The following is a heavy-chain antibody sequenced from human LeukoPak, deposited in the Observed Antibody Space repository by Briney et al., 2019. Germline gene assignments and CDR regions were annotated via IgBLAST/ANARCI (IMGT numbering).Heavy chain of an antibody. V-gene: IGHV3-21*01. CDR3: AREDRAAGNAYAFDI. Sequence: GGSLRLSCAASGFTFSSYAMSWVRQAPGKGLEWVSSISSSSSYIYYADSVKGRFTISRDNAKNSLYLQMNSLRAEDTAVYYCAREDRAAGNAYAFDIWGQGTMVTVSS. CDR1: GFTFSSYA. D-gene: IGHD6-13*01. CDR2: ISSSSSYI. J-gene: IGHJ3*02.